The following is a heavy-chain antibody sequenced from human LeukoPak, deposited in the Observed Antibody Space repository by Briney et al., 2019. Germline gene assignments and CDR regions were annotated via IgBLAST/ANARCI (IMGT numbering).Heavy chain of an antibody. J-gene: IGHJ4*02. CDR3: ASDVDDYGDYVGVDY. D-gene: IGHD4-17*01. V-gene: IGHV3-7*01. CDR2: IKQDESEK. CDR1: GFTFSSYW. Sequence: GGSLRLSCAASGFTFSSYWMSWVRQAPGKGLEWVANIKQDESEKYYVDSVKGRFTISRDNAKNSLYLQMNSLRAEDTAVYYCASDVDDYGDYVGVDYWGQGTLVTVSS.